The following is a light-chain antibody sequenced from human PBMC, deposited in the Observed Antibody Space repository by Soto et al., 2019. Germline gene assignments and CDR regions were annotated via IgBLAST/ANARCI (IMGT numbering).Light chain of an antibody. CDR2: AAS. J-gene: IGKJ5*01. CDR3: QQYNNWPPSIT. Sequence: EIVLTQSPGTLSLSPGERATLPCRASQSVSSSYLVWHQQKPGQAPRLLIYAASRRATGIPDRFSGSGSWTEFTLTITSLQSEDFAVYYCQQYNNWPPSITFGQGTRLEIK. V-gene: IGKV3-20*01. CDR1: QSVSSSY.